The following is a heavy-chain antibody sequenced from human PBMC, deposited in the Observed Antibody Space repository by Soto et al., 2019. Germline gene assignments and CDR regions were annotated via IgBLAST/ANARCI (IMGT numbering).Heavy chain of an antibody. Sequence: QVQLVESGGGVVQPGTSLRLSCAASRLTFSIYDMHWVRQAPGKGLEWVALIWSDGSRQYYGDSVKGRFTISRDNSKSTLYRQMNSLRVEDTAVYYCAGEPKGGAYDMDVWGQGTTVTVSS. CDR2: IWSDGSRQ. D-gene: IGHD3-16*01. CDR1: RLTFSIYD. CDR3: AGEPKGGAYDMDV. V-gene: IGHV3-33*01. J-gene: IGHJ6*02.